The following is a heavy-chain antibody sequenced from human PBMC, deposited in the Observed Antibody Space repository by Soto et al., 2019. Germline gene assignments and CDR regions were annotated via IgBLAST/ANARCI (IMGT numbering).Heavy chain of an antibody. V-gene: IGHV1-69*13. CDR2: IIPIFGTA. CDR1: GGTFSSYA. J-gene: IGHJ6*02. CDR3: ARSRDFWSGYSTRDLYYYYYGMDV. D-gene: IGHD3-3*01. Sequence: SVKVSCKASGGTFSSYAISWVRQAPGQGLEWMGGIIPIFGTANYAQKFQGRVTITADESTSTAYMELSSLRSEDTAVYYCARSRDFWSGYSTRDLYYYYYGMDVWGQGTTVTVSS.